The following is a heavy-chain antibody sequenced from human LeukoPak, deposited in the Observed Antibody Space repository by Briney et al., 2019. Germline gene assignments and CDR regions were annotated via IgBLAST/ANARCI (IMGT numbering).Heavy chain of an antibody. D-gene: IGHD2-2*01. CDR3: ARRDCSSTSSYEVYFDY. CDR1: GYSFTSYW. J-gene: IGHJ4*02. Sequence: GESLKISCKGSGYSFTSYWIGRVRQMPGKGLEWMGIIYPGDSDTRYSPSFQGQVTISADKSISTAYLQWSSLKASDTAMYYCARRDCSSTSSYEVYFDYWGQGTLVTVSS. V-gene: IGHV5-51*01. CDR2: IYPGDSDT.